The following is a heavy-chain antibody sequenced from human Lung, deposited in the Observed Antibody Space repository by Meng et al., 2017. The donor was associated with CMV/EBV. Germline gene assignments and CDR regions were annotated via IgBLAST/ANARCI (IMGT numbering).Heavy chain of an antibody. CDR3: AKDLLLFGGANAYFDC. V-gene: IGHV3-30*02. Sequence: SCAASGFNFDYYGMHWVRQTPGKGLEWVAFIRHDGTNKFYGDSVKGRFTISRDNSKNTVYLQMNSLRPEETAIYYCAKDLLLFGGANAYFDCWGQGTXVTVDS. CDR2: IRHDGTNK. J-gene: IGHJ4*02. CDR1: GFNFDYYG. D-gene: IGHD3-16*01.